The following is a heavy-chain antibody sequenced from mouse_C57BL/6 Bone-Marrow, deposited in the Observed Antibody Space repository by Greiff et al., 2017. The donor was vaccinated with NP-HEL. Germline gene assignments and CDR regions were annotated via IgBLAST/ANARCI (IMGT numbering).Heavy chain of an antibody. CDR1: GFTFSSYA. CDR3: TRDLNDYDAYFDY. J-gene: IGHJ2*01. V-gene: IGHV5-9-1*02. Sequence: EVHLVESGEGLVKPGGSLKLSCAASGFTFSSYAMSWVRQTPEKRLEWVAYISSGGDYIYYADTVKGRFTISRDNARNTLYLQMSSLKSEDTAMYYCTRDLNDYDAYFDYWGQGTTLTVSS. D-gene: IGHD2-4*01. CDR2: ISSGGDYI.